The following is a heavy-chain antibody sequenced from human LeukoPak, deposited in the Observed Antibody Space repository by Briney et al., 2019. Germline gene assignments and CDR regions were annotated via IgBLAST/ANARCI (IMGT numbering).Heavy chain of an antibody. CDR2: ISIGGDTT. CDR3: AKEIRPNDC. CDR1: GFTFSSHG. V-gene: IGHV3-23*01. J-gene: IGHJ4*02. Sequence: PGGSPRLSCAASGFTFSSHGMCWVRQAPGRGLEWVSSISIGGDTTYSDSVKGRFTISRDNSKNTLYLQLNSLRAEDTAIYYCAKEIRPNDCWGQGTLVTVSS. D-gene: IGHD4-17*01.